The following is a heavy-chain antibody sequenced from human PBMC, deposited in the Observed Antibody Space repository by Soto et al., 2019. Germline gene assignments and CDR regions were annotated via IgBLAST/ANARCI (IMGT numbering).Heavy chain of an antibody. CDR3: TTAIKLNAGGQVSGAFDV. J-gene: IGHJ3*01. V-gene: IGHV3-15*07. CDR1: GFTFTSAW. D-gene: IGHD6-25*01. CDR2: IVSRSDGGAI. Sequence: EVQLVESGGGFVKPGGSLRLSCAASGFTFTSAWMNWVRQAPGKGLEWVARIVSRSDGGAIDYAAPVRGIFTISRDDSKNTLYLQMNSLKVEDTGIYFCTTAIKLNAGGQVSGAFDVWGQGTMVTASS.